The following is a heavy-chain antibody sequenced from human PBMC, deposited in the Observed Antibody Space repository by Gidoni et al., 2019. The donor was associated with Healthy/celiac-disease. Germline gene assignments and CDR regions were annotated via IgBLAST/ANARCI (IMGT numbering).Heavy chain of an antibody. CDR2: IIPIFGTA. J-gene: IGHJ4*02. Sequence: QVQLVQAGAVVKKPGCSVKVSCKASGGTFSSYAISWVRQAPVKGLEWMGGIIPIFGTANYAQKFQGRVTITSDKSTSTAYMELSSLRSEDTAVYYCARRSCGGDCRGYFDYWGQGTLVTVSS. D-gene: IGHD2-21*02. V-gene: IGHV1-69*06. CDR3: ARRSCGGDCRGYFDY. CDR1: GGTFSSYA.